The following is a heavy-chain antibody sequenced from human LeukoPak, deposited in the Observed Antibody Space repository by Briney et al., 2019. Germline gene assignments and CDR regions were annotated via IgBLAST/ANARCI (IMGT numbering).Heavy chain of an antibody. CDR2: INPNSGGT. D-gene: IGHD4-17*01. CDR3: ARSRKSYGDYVD. V-gene: IGHV1-2*06. CDR1: GYTFTGYY. J-gene: IGHJ4*02. Sequence: ASVKVSCKASGYTFTGYYMHWVRQAPGQGLEWMGRINPNSGGTNYAQKFRGRVTMTRDTSISTAYMELSRLRSDDTAVYYCARSRKSYGDYVDWGQGTLVTVSS.